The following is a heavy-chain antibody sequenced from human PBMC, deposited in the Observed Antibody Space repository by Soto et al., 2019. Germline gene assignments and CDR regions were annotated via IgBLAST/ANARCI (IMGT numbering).Heavy chain of an antibody. CDR2: ISAYNGNT. CDR3: ARVLKKWIHYYYYGMDV. J-gene: IGHJ6*02. Sequence: ASVKVSCKASGYTFTSYGISWVRQAPGQGLEWMGWISAYNGNTNYAQKLQGRVTMTTDTSTSTAYMELRSLRSDDTAVYYCARVLKKWIHYYYYGMDVWGQGTTVTVSS. D-gene: IGHD5-12*01. V-gene: IGHV1-18*01. CDR1: GYTFTSYG.